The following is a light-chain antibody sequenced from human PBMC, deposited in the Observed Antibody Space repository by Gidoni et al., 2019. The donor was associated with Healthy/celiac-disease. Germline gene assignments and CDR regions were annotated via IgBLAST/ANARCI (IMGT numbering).Light chain of an antibody. V-gene: IGKV1-5*03. CDR3: QQYNSYPWT. CDR1: QSISSW. J-gene: IGKJ1*01. Sequence: DIQVNQSPSTLSASVGDRVTITCRASQSISSWLAWYQQKPGKAPKLLIYKASSLESGVPSRFSGSGSGTEFTLTISSLQPDDFATYYCQQYNSYPWTFXQXTKVEIK. CDR2: KAS.